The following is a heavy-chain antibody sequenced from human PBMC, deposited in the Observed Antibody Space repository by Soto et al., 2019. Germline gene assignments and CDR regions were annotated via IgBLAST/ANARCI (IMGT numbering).Heavy chain of an antibody. J-gene: IGHJ4*02. Sequence: QVHLLESGPVMVKPSGTLSLTCSVSGDSVTRNSFFGGWVRRPAGQGLEWVGTISHRGQTFAHPPFRCLLIMSIDAYATHFSLRLTSVTAADAGVYFCARQMRGPIPYFDWLSPVTSWGQGSPVTVSS. V-gene: IGHV4-39*01. CDR2: ISHRGQT. D-gene: IGHD3-9*01. CDR1: GDSVTRNSFF. CDR3: ARQMRGPIPYFDWLSPVTS.